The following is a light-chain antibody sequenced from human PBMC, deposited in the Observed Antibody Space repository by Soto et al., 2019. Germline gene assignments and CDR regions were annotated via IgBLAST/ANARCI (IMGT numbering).Light chain of an antibody. J-gene: IGKJ5*01. CDR2: GAS. CDR3: QQRSNWYT. V-gene: IGKV3D-20*02. CDR1: QSVSSGY. Sequence: IVLTQSPGTLSLSPGERATLSCRARQSVSSGYLAWYQQKPGQAPRLLIYGASTRAAGIPDRFSGSGSGADFTLTISRLEPEDFAVYYCQQRSNWYTFGQGTRLEIK.